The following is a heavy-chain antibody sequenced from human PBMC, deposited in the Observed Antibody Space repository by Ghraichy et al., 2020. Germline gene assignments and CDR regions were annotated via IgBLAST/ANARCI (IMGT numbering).Heavy chain of an antibody. Sequence: GGSLRLSCASSGFTFSSYPMNWFRQSPGKGLEWVSYINTKSDTKYYTGSVKGRFTISRDNVKNTLYLQMNSLRDEDTAVYYCARDDSTGCHHDYWGQGTLVNVTS. CDR2: INTKSDTK. CDR3: ARDDSTGCHHDY. D-gene: IGHD6-19*01. V-gene: IGHV3-48*02. J-gene: IGHJ4*02. CDR1: GFTFSSYP.